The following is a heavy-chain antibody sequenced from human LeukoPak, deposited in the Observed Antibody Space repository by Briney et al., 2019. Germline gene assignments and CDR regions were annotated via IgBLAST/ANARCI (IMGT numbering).Heavy chain of an antibody. D-gene: IGHD5-18*01. J-gene: IGHJ3*02. CDR3: ARARSSYGYGDAFDI. CDR1: GFTFSSYG. CDR2: IRYDGSNE. V-gene: IGHV3-30*02. Sequence: GGSLRLPCAASGFTFSSYGMHWVRQAPGKGLEWVTFIRYDGSNEYYADSVKGRFTISRDNSKNTLYLQMNSLRAEDTAVYYCARARSSYGYGDAFDIWGQGTMVTVSS.